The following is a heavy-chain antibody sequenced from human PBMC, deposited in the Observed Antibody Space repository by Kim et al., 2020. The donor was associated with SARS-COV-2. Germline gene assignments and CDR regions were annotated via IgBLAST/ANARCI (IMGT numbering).Heavy chain of an antibody. J-gene: IGHJ4*02. CDR2: IKSKTGGGTT. CDR3: TTLATTTYYDILTGYYRLDD. D-gene: IGHD3-9*01. V-gene: IGHV3-15*01. Sequence: GGSLRLSCAASGFTFSNAWMSWVRQAPGKGLEWVGRIKSKTGGGTTDYAAPVKGRFTISRDDSKNTLYLHMNSLKTEDTAVYYCTTLATTTYYDILTGYYRLDDWGQGTLVTVSS. CDR1: GFTFSNAW.